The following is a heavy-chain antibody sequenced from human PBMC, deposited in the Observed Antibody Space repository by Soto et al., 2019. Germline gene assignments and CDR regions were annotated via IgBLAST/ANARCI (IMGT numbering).Heavy chain of an antibody. CDR3: ASTYYYDSSLY. J-gene: IGHJ4*02. CDR1: GGSISSYY. D-gene: IGHD3-22*01. V-gene: IGHV4-59*01. Sequence: SETLSLTCTVSGGSISSYYWSWIRQPPGKGLEWIGYIYYSGSTNYNPSLKSRVTISVDTSKNQFSLKLSSVTAADTAVYYCASTYYYDSSLYWGQGTLVTVSS. CDR2: IYYSGST.